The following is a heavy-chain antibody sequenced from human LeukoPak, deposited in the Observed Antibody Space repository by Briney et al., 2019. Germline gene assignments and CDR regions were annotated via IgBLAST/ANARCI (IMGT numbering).Heavy chain of an antibody. CDR1: GYTFTSYY. Sequence: ASVKVSCKASGYTFTSYYMHWVRQTPGQGLEWMGIINPSGGSTSYAQKFQGRVTMTRDTSTSTVYMELSSLRSEDTAVYYCARDRYCSSTSCSNWFDPWGQGTLVTVSS. CDR3: ARDRYCSSTSCSNWFDP. CDR2: INPSGGST. V-gene: IGHV1-46*01. J-gene: IGHJ5*02. D-gene: IGHD2-2*01.